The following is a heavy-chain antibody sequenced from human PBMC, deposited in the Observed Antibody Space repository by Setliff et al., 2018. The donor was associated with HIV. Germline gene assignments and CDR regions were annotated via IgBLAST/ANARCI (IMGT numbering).Heavy chain of an antibody. CDR3: ARVFVDTAVLRVLEYYFDS. CDR2: MYYSGST. J-gene: IGHJ4*02. Sequence: PSETLSLTCTVSGGSISSSSYYWDWVRQHPGKGLEWIGSMYYSGSTYYTPSLKSRITIALDTSKNQFPLRMRSVTSADTAVYYCARVFVDTAVLRVLEYYFDSWGRGTLVTVSS. V-gene: IGHV4-39*06. D-gene: IGHD5-18*01. CDR1: GGSISSSSYY.